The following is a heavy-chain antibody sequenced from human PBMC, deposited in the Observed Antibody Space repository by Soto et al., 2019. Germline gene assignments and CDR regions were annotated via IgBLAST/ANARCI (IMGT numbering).Heavy chain of an antibody. J-gene: IGHJ6*03. CDR1: GFTFSSYG. CDR2: IWYDGSNK. Sequence: PGGSLRLSCAASGFTFSSYGMHWVRQAPGKGLEWVAVIWYDGSNKYYADSVKGRFTISRDNSKNTLYLQMNSLRAEDTAVYYCANPGITIFGVVSDYYYMDVWGKGTTVTVSS. CDR3: ANPGITIFGVVSDYYYMDV. D-gene: IGHD3-3*01. V-gene: IGHV3-33*06.